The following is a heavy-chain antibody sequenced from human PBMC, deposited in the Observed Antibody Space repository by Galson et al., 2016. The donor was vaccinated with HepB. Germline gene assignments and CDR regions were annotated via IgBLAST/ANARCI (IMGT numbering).Heavy chain of an antibody. CDR3: AERQVGVVVAYPFDF. D-gene: IGHD2-15*01. CDR1: GFTFSSCG. Sequence: SLRLSCAASGFTFSSCGMGWVRQAPGKGLEWVSFISNSGDGTYNADSVKGRFTISRDNSKNTLYLQMNSLRVEDTAVYYCAERQVGVVVAYPFDFWGQGTLVTVSS. J-gene: IGHJ4*02. V-gene: IGHV3-23*01. CDR2: ISNSGDGT.